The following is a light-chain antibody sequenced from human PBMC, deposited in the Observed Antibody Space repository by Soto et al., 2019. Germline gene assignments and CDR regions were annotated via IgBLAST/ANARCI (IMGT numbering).Light chain of an antibody. Sequence: DIQMTQSPSSLSASIVYIFTITCXASQNITNNLSWYQQKPGKAPNLLIYHASKLAKGVTSRFSGGGSGTDFSFIITSLQREDLATYYCQQYYGLPPTTFGQRTRLEIK. J-gene: IGKJ5*01. CDR1: QNITNN. V-gene: IGKV1-33*01. CDR3: QQYYGLPPTT. CDR2: HAS.